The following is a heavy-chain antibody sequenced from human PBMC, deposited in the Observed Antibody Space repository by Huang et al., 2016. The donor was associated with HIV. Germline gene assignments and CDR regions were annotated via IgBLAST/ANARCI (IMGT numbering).Heavy chain of an antibody. Sequence: VQLGASGGGVVKPEKSLRLSCEASGFAFSSYAMNWVRQGPGKAREGVAVISNVGNNKYESYSVQGRFISSRDNSKNTLYLQMNSLRGEDTAIYYCARGGILGTSWYRPFDYWGQGTLVTVSS. CDR3: ARGGILGTSWYRPFDY. J-gene: IGHJ4*02. CDR1: GFAFSSYA. D-gene: IGHD6-13*01. CDR2: ISNVGNNK. V-gene: IGHV3-30-3*01.